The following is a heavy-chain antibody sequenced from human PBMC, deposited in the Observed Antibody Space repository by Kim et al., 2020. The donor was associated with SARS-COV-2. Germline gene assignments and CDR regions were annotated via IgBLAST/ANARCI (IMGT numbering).Heavy chain of an antibody. V-gene: IGHV3-21*01. CDR2: ISTDSSFR. CDR1: GFTLRTYS. CDR3: ARDPDGSGTLFFDS. Sequence: GGSLRLSCAVSGFTLRTYSMSWLRQAPGKGLEWVASISTDSSFRYYADSAKGRFTISRDNAENSLYLQMNSLRVEDTAVYYCARDPDGSGTLFFDSWGQGTLVTVSS. J-gene: IGHJ4*02. D-gene: IGHD3-10*01.